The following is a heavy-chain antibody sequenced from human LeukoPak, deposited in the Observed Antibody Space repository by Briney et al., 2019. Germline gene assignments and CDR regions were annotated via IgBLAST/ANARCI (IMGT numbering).Heavy chain of an antibody. Sequence: SETLSLTFAVYGGSFSGYYWSWIRQPPGKGLEWIGEINHSGSTNYNPSLKSRVTISVDKSKNQFSLKLSSVTAADTAVYYCARGSPQLVFQNYYFDYWGQGTLVTVSS. CDR3: ARGSPQLVFQNYYFDY. V-gene: IGHV4-34*01. CDR1: GGSFSGYY. D-gene: IGHD6-13*01. J-gene: IGHJ4*02. CDR2: INHSGST.